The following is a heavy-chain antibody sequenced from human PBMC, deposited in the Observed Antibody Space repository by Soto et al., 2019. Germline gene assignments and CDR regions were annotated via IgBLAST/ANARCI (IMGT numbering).Heavy chain of an antibody. V-gene: IGHV1-69*01. CDR3: AITLAARLHYYFFDY. CDR1: GGTFNTYG. J-gene: IGHJ4*02. Sequence: QVQLVQSGAEVIKPGSSVKVSCKASGGTFNTYGISWVRQAPGQGLEWMGGIVPFFGLSNNAQKFQGRLRISADESTNIAYMECSSLRSDDTAVYYCAITLAARLHYYFFDYWGQGTLVIVSS. D-gene: IGHD6-6*01. CDR2: IVPFFGLS.